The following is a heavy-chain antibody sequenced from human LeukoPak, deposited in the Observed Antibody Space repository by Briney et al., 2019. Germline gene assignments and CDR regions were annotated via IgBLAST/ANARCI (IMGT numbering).Heavy chain of an antibody. D-gene: IGHD4-17*01. CDR3: ARIGRDYGLFDY. CDR1: GGSISSHY. V-gene: IGHV4-59*11. J-gene: IGHJ4*02. Sequence: PSETLSLTCTVSGGSISSHYWSWIRQPPGKGLEWIGYIYYSGSTNYNPSLKSRVTISVDTSKSQFSLKLSSVTGADTAVYYCARIGRDYGLFDYWGQGTLVTVSS. CDR2: IYYSGST.